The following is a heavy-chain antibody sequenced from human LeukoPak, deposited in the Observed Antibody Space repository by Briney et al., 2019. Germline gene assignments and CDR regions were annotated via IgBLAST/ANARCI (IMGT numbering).Heavy chain of an antibody. CDR2: MSSSGSTI. Sequence: PGGSLRLSCAASGITFSTMDMNWVRQAPGKGLEWVSYMSSSGSTIFYADSVRGRFTISRDNAKNSLYLQMDSLRAEDTAVYYRARRFGSGTSYWGQGTLVTVSS. J-gene: IGHJ4*02. CDR1: GITFSTMD. CDR3: ARRFGSGTSY. V-gene: IGHV3-48*03. D-gene: IGHD3-10*01.